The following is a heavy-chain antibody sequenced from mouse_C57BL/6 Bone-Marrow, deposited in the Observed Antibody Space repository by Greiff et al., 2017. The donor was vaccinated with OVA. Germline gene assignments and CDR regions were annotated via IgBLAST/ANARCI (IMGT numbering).Heavy chain of an antibody. Sequence: EVQVVESGGDLVKPGGSLKLSCAASGFTFSSYGMSWVRQTPDKRLEWVATISSGGSYTYYPDSVKGRFTISRDNAKNTLYLQMSSLKSEDTAMYYCARGITTVVATEYFDVWGTGTTVTVSS. J-gene: IGHJ1*03. CDR3: ARGITTVVATEYFDV. CDR2: ISSGGSYT. D-gene: IGHD1-1*01. CDR1: GFTFSSYG. V-gene: IGHV5-6*01.